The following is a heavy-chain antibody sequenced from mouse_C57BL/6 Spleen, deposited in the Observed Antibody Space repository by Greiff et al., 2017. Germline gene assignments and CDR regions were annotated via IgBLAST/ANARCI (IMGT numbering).Heavy chain of an antibody. CDR1: GFTFSDYG. D-gene: IGHD2-4*01. V-gene: IGHV5-17*01. CDR3: ARRYYDYDEGRGEYYFDY. CDR2: ISSGSSTI. Sequence: EVQLVESGGGLVKPGGSLKLSCAASGFTFSDYGMNWVRQAPEKGLEWVAYISSGSSTIYYADTVKGRFTISRDNAQNTLFLQVTSLRSEDTAMYYCARRYYDYDEGRGEYYFDYWGQGTTLTVSS. J-gene: IGHJ2*01.